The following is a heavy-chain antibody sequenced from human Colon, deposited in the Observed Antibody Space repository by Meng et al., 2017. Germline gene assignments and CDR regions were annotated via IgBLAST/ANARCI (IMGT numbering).Heavy chain of an antibody. CDR2: ISYGGDAT. CDR1: GFMFSAYA. J-gene: IGHJ6*04. CDR3: AKDREVATITYYGLDV. Sequence: GESLKISCAASGFMFSAYAMTWVRQAPGKGLEWVSSISYGGDATYYADSVKGRFTIPRDNSKNTVYLQMHRLRADNTAVYYCAKDREVATITYYGLDVWGEGTTVTVSS. V-gene: IGHV3-23*01. D-gene: IGHD5-12*01.